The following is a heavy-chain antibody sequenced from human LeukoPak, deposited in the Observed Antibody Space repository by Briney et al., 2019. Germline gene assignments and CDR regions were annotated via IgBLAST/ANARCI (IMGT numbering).Heavy chain of an antibody. V-gene: IGHV3-21*01. Sequence: GGSLRLSCAASGFTFSSFSMNWVRQAPGKGLEWVSSISSSSSYIYYADSVKGRFTISRDDAKNSLYLQLNSLRGEDTAVYYCARETNTVTYHYHMDVWGKGTTVTVSS. CDR1: GFTFSSFS. D-gene: IGHD1/OR15-1a*01. J-gene: IGHJ6*03. CDR3: ARETNTVTYHYHMDV. CDR2: ISSSSSYI.